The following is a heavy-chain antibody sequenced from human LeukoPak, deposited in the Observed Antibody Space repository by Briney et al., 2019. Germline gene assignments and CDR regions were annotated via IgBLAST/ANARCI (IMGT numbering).Heavy chain of an antibody. CDR2: IHHSGTA. CDR3: ARDRGALGATVPAIFAVNFFDS. V-gene: IGHV4-38-2*02. D-gene: IGHD2-2*02. Sequence: SETLSLTCTVSGRSINNGYFWGWIRQPPGKGLEWIASIHHSGTAPYNPSLESRVTISVDTSKNQFSVRLSSVTAADTAVYYCARDRGALGATVPAIFAVNFFDSWGQGTLGTVSS. CDR1: GRSINNGYF. J-gene: IGHJ4*02.